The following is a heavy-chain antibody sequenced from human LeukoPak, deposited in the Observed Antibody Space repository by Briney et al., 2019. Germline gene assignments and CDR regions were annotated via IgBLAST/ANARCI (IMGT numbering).Heavy chain of an antibody. Sequence: SGTLSLTCTVSGGSISSYCWNWIRQPPGKGLEWIGYIYYSGTTNYNPSLKSRVTISVDTSKNQFSLKLSSVTAADTAVYYCARGVYIAAAQYGYWGQGTLVTVSS. V-gene: IGHV4-59*01. D-gene: IGHD6-13*01. CDR3: ARGVYIAAAQYGY. CDR2: IYYSGTT. J-gene: IGHJ4*02. CDR1: GGSISSYC.